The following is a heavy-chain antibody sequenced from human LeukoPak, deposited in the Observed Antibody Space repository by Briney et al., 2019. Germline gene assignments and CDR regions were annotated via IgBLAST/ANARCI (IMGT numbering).Heavy chain of an antibody. CDR3: ARGGRLYGSGSYNWFDP. Sequence: ASVKVSCKASGGTFSSYAISWVRQAPGQGLEWMGGIIPIFGTANYAQKFQGRVTITADESTSTAYMELSSLRSEDTAVYYCARGGRLYGSGSYNWFDPWGQGTLVTVSS. J-gene: IGHJ5*02. CDR2: IIPIFGTA. D-gene: IGHD3-10*01. CDR1: GGTFSSYA. V-gene: IGHV1-69*13.